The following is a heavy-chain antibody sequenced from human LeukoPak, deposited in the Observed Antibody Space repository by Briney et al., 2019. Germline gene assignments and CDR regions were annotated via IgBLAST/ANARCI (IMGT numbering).Heavy chain of an antibody. CDR3: AKHSSSGWFMITDYFDY. J-gene: IGHJ4*02. CDR2: ISAYNGNT. CDR1: GYTFTSYG. D-gene: IGHD6-19*01. Sequence: ASVKVSCKASGYTFTSYGISWVRQAPGQGLEWMGWISAYNGNTNYAQKLQGRVTMTTDTSTSTAYMELRSLRSDDTAVYYCAKHSSSGWFMITDYFDYWGQGTLVTVSS. V-gene: IGHV1-18*01.